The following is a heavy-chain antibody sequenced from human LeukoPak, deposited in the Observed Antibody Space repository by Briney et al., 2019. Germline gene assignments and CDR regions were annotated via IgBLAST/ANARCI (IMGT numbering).Heavy chain of an antibody. CDR3: TKWGDYDGSAGYYDSDY. CDR2: IVGNGVST. Sequence: AGASLRLYCAASGFTFRNYAMSWVRQAPGKGLEWVSAIVGNGVSTYYADSVQGRFTISRDNSKNTLYLQMNSLRAEDTALYYCTKWGDYDGSAGYYDSDYWGQGTLVTVSS. J-gene: IGHJ4*02. V-gene: IGHV3-23*01. D-gene: IGHD3-10*01. CDR1: GFTFRNYA.